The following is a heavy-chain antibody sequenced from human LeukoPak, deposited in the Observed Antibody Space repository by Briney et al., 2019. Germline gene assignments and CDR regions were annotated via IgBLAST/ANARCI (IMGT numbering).Heavy chain of an antibody. J-gene: IGHJ4*02. D-gene: IGHD6-13*01. Sequence: GASVKVSCTASGYTFTGYGISWVRRAPGQGLEWMGWISAYNGNTNYAQKLQGRVTMTTDTSTSTAYMELRSLRSDDTAVYYCARDRYSSSWYETDYWGQATLVTVSS. CDR3: ARDRYSSSWYETDY. CDR2: ISAYNGNT. CDR1: GYTFTGYG. V-gene: IGHV1-18*04.